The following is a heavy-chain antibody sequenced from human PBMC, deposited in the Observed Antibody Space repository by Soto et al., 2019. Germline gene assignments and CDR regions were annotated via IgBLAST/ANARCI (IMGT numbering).Heavy chain of an antibody. CDR2: IYYSGST. V-gene: IGHV4-39*02. CDR3: ARDPRAGRLRLVDGFDY. D-gene: IGHD5-12*01. Sequence: QLQLQESGPGLVKPSETLSLTCTVSGGSISSSSYYWGWIRQPPGKGLEWIGSIYYSGSTYYNPSLKSRVTISVDTSKIQFSLKLSSVTAADTAVYYCARDPRAGRLRLVDGFDYWGQGTLVTVSS. J-gene: IGHJ4*02. CDR1: GGSISSSSYY.